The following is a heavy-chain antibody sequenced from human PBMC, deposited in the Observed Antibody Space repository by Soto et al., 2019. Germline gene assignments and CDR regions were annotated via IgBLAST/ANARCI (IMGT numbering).Heavy chain of an antibody. CDR3: ARDIMGTNYYYYGMDV. CDR1: GDSINSYY. CDR2: SFHSGST. Sequence: PSETLSLTCSVSGDSINSYYWSWIRQPPGKGLEWIGYSFHSGSTNYNPSLQGRVAVSVDTAKNQVSLKLRPVTAADTAVYYCARDIMGTNYYYYGMDVWGQGTTVTVSS. V-gene: IGHV4-59*01. J-gene: IGHJ6*02. D-gene: IGHD2-8*01.